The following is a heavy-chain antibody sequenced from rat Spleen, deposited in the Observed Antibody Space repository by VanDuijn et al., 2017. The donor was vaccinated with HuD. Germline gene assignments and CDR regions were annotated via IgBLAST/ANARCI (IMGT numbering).Heavy chain of an antibody. CDR1: GFSLTDYS. CDR3: VRSGYNFDY. CDR2: MWSGGNT. J-gene: IGHJ2*01. Sequence: EVQLKESGPGLVQPSQTLSLTCTVSGFSLTDYSVHWVRQPPGKGLEWMGVMWSGGNTDYNSPLKSRLSISRDTSKSQVLLEMSSLQTEDTAMYFFVRSGYNFDYWGQGVMVTVSS. V-gene: IGHV2S63*01. D-gene: IGHD4-3*01.